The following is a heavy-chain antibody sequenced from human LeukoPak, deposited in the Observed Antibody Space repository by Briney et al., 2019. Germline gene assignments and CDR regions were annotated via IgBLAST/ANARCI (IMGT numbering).Heavy chain of an antibody. D-gene: IGHD6-13*01. J-gene: IGHJ4*02. CDR2: TSSSSSYI. CDR1: GFTFSSYS. Sequence: NPGGSLRLSCAASGFTFSSYSMNWVRQAPGKGLEWVSSTSSSSSYIYYADSVKGRFTISRDDAKNSLYLQMNSLRAEDTAVYYCARDALQQLVHGPNDYWGQGTLVTVSS. V-gene: IGHV3-21*01. CDR3: ARDALQQLVHGPNDY.